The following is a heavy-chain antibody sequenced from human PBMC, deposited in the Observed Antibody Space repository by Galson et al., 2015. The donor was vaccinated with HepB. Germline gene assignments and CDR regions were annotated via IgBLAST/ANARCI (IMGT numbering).Heavy chain of an antibody. CDR1: GFTFSCPP. V-gene: IGHV3-73*01. Sequence: SLRLSCAAPGFTFSCPPIHLVRQASGKGVEWVGRIRSKANSYATTYAASVKGKFTSCRDDSKNTAYLQMNSLKTEDTAVYYCTRPNGDVESPYHGMDVWGQGTTVTVSS. D-gene: IGHD4-17*01. CDR2: IRSKANSYAT. CDR3: TRPNGDVESPYHGMDV. J-gene: IGHJ6*02.